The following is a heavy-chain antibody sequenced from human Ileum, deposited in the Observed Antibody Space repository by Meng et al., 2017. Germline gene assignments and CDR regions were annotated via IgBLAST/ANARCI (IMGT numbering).Heavy chain of an antibody. J-gene: IGHJ4*02. CDR2: ITPMYGTA. CDR1: GGTFRKYG. V-gene: IGHV1-69*06. CDR3: ARDEPDVLIGYEAY. D-gene: IGHD3-9*01. Sequence: NLGSSVKDPSNACGGTFRKYGISWVRQAPGQGLEWMGGITPMYGTANYGQKFQGRVTITADKSTSTIYMELSSLRSEDTAVYYCARDEPDVLIGYEAYWGQGTLVTVSS.